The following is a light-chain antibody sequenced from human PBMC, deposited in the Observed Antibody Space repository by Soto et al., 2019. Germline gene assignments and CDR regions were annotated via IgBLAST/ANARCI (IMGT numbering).Light chain of an antibody. V-gene: IGLV6-57*01. J-gene: IGLJ3*02. CDR2: GNN. CDR1: SGNVASNY. CDR3: QSYDSSIWV. Sequence: NFMLTQAHSVSESPGKTVTISCTRSSGNVASNYVQWFQQRPGSSPTIMIYGNNQRPSGVPDRFSGSVDFSSNSASLTISGLKTEDEADYYCQSYDSSIWVFGGGTKLTVL.